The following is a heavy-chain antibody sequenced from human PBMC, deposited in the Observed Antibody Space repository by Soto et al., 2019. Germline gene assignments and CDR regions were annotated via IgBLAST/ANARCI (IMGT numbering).Heavy chain of an antibody. Sequence: QITLKESGPTLVKTTQTLTLTCTFSGFSLSTNGVGVGWIRQPPGKALEWLALIYWDDDKRYSPSLKSRLTITKDTSKNQVVLTLTNMDPVDTATYYCAHRRPGSWNFDSWGQGTLVTVSS. CDR3: AHRRPGSWNFDS. CDR2: IYWDDDK. V-gene: IGHV2-5*02. D-gene: IGHD1-1*01. J-gene: IGHJ4*02. CDR1: GFSLSTNGVG.